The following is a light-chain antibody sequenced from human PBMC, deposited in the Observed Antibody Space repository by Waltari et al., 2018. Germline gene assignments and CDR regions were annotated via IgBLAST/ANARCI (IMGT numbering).Light chain of an antibody. J-gene: IGLJ2*01. CDR3: CSYAGSSTVV. CDR1: SSDVGTYNL. CDR2: EGS. V-gene: IGLV2-23*01. Sequence: QSALAQPASVSGSPGQSITISCTRTSSDVGTYNLVPWYQQNPGRAPKVLIYEGSERPSGVSSRFSGSKSGNTASLTISGLQAEDEADYYCCSYAGSSTVVFGGGTRLTVL.